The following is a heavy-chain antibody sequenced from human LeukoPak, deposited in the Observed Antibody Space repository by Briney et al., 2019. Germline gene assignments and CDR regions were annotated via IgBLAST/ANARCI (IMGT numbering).Heavy chain of an antibody. V-gene: IGHV1-69*04. CDR1: GGTFSSYA. CDR3: ARDSGSSDKFDY. Sequence: GASVKVSCKASGGTFSSYAISWVRQAPGQGLEWMGRIIPILGIANYAQKFQGRVTITADKSTSTAYMELSSLRSEDTAVYYCARDSGSSDKFDYWGQGTLVTVSS. J-gene: IGHJ4*02. CDR2: IIPILGIA. D-gene: IGHD6-6*01.